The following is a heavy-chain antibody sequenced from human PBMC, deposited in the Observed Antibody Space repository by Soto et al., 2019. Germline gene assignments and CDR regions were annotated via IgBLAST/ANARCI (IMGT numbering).Heavy chain of an antibody. Sequence: SETLSLTCAVYGGSFSGYYWTWILQPPGKGLEWIGEINHSGTINFNPSLKSRLTISLATSKKHFSLKLISVTDADTAAYYCARADRTLVTSYSLDVWGQGTTVTVSS. V-gene: IGHV4-34*01. CDR2: INHSGTI. CDR1: GGSFSGYY. CDR3: ARADRTLVTSYSLDV. D-gene: IGHD2-21*02. J-gene: IGHJ6*02.